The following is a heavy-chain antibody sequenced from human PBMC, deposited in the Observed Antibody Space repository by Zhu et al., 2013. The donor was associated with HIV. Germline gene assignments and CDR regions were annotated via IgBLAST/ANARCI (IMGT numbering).Heavy chain of an antibody. Sequence: QVHLVQSGTEVKRPGSSVKVSCEASGDSFSNFAVSWVRQAPGQGLEWLGGIIPIFGPPHSAQRFQGRVTISVDTSKKTAYMELRRLRSDDTAIYYCARGQNIVDPAVIRPDTYVFHFYDMDVWGQGTTVIVSS. CDR3: ARGQNIVDPAVIRPDTYVFHFYDMDV. J-gene: IGHJ6*02. CDR2: IIPIFGPP. D-gene: IGHD2-15*01. V-gene: IGHV1-69*06. CDR1: GDSFSNFA.